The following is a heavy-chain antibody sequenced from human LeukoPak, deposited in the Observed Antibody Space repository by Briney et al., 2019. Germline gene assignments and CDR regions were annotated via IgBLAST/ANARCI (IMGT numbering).Heavy chain of an antibody. CDR1: GFSISSGYY. J-gene: IGHJ4*02. CDR2: VYHTGGT. V-gene: IGHV4-38-2*02. Sequence: SETLSLTCTVSGFSISSGYYWAWIRQPPGKGLEWIGSVYHTGGTYYNPSLKSRVTISVDTSRNQFSLRLSSVTAADTAAYYCAREEGATQDANWGQGTLVIVSS. D-gene: IGHD1-26*01. CDR3: AREEGATQDAN.